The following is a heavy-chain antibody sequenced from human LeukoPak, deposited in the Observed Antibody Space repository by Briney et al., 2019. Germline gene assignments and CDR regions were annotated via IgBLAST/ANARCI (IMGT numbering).Heavy chain of an antibody. CDR1: GDSITSSRYY. D-gene: IGHD6-13*01. J-gene: IGHJ5*02. CDR2: VYSSGTA. Sequence: NPSETLSLTCSVSGDSITSSRYYCGWIRQPPGKGLEWLGSVYSSGTAYYNPSLGGRVSISVDASKSQFSLNLRSLTAADTAMYYCARRRGDSSCVDPWGQGTLVTVSS. V-gene: IGHV4-39*01. CDR3: ARRRGDSSCVDP.